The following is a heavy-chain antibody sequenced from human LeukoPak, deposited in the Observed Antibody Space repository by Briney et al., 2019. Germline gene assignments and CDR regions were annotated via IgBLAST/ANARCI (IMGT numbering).Heavy chain of an antibody. V-gene: IGHV4-39*01. Sequence: KASETLSLTCTVSGGSISSSSYYWGWIRQPPGKGLEWIGTIYYTGSTHYNPSLTSRVTISVDTSKNQFSLKLTSVTAADTAVYYCARKEWYCSSTSCYGRDYWGQGTLVTVSS. CDR1: GGSISSSSYY. J-gene: IGHJ4*02. CDR3: ARKEWYCSSTSCYGRDY. CDR2: IYYTGST. D-gene: IGHD2-2*01.